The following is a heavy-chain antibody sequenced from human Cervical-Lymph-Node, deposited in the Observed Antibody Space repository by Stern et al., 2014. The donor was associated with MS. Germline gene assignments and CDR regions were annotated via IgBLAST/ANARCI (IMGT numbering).Heavy chain of an antibody. CDR1: GFTFSNFA. CDR2: GGTDGGT. CDR3: GKDLHYWSADS. J-gene: IGHJ4*02. V-gene: IGHV3-23*04. Sequence: EVQLVESGGGLAQPGGSLRLSCGGSGFTFSNFAMPWIRQAPGKGLEWVLGGGTDGGTHYAESVKGRFSISRDNSENTLYLQMDRLRVEDTAVYYCGKDLHYWSADSWGQGTLVTVSS. D-gene: IGHD1-1*01.